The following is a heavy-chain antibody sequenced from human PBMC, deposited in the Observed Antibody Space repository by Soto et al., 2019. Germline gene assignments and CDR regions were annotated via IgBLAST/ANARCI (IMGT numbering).Heavy chain of an antibody. D-gene: IGHD3-22*01. CDR1: GFTIGDYW. CDR3: ARTIVVVVPDNFDH. CDR2: IKQDGSEK. J-gene: IGHJ4*02. Sequence: EVQLVESGGGLVQPGGSLRLSCAASGFTIGDYWMSWVRQAPGKGLEWVANIKQDGSEKYYVDSVKGRFIISRDSAKNSLYLQMNSLRGEDTAVYYCARTIVVVVPDNFDHWGQGTLVTVSS. V-gene: IGHV3-7*01.